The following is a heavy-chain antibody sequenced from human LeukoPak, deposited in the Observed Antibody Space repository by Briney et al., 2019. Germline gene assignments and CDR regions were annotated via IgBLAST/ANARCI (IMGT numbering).Heavy chain of an antibody. Sequence: SVKVSCKASGGTFSSYAISWVRQAPGQGLEWMGGNIPIFGTANYAQKFQGRVTITADESTSTAYMELSSLRSEDTAVYYCARCYDFWSGYYTSFDYWGQGTLVTVSS. V-gene: IGHV1-69*13. CDR1: GGTFSSYA. D-gene: IGHD3-3*01. CDR3: ARCYDFWSGYYTSFDY. CDR2: NIPIFGTA. J-gene: IGHJ4*02.